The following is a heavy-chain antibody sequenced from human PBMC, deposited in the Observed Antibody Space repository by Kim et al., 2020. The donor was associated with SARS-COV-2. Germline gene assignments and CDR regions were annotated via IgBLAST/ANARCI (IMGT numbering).Heavy chain of an antibody. Sequence: SVKGRFTISRDNAKNSLYLQMNSMRDEDTAVYYCAREWVGELSRTSAVDYWGQGTLVTVSS. D-gene: IGHD3-10*01. V-gene: IGHV3-48*02. J-gene: IGHJ4*02. CDR3: AREWVGELSRTSAVDY.